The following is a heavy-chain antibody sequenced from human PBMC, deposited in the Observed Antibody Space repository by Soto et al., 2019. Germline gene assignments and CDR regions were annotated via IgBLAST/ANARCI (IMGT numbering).Heavy chain of an antibody. CDR1: GYTFTSYG. CDR3: ARSLWKQLDPDDAFDI. J-gene: IGHJ3*02. D-gene: IGHD6-13*01. Sequence: QVQLVQSGDEVKKPGASVKVSCKASGYTFTSYGISWVRQAPGQGLEWMGWISAYNGNTNYAQKLQGRVTMTTYTSTRTAYMELRSLRSDDTAVYYCARSLWKQLDPDDAFDIWGQGTMVTVSS. CDR2: ISAYNGNT. V-gene: IGHV1-18*01.